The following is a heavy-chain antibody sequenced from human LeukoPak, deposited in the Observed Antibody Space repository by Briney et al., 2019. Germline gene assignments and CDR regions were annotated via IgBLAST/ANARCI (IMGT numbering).Heavy chain of an antibody. CDR3: ARRLTQYDCFDP. D-gene: IGHD2-2*01. J-gene: IGHJ5*02. CDR1: GDSVSSNSVT. Sequence: SQTLSLTCAISGDSVSSNSVTWNWIRQSPSRGLEWLGRTYYRSTWYNDYAVSVRGRITVNPDTSKNQFSLHLNSVTPEDTAVYYCARRLTQYDCFDPWGQGILVTVYS. V-gene: IGHV6-1*01. CDR2: TYYRSTWYN.